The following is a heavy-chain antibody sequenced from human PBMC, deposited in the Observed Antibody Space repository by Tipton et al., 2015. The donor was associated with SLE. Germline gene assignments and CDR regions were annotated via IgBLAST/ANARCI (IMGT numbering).Heavy chain of an antibody. CDR3: ARGKVEGEKKNMLRGFRAGSYTGMDV. Sequence: QSGPEVKKPGASVKVSCKASGYTFTSYYMHWVRQAPGQGLEWMGIINPSGGSASYAQKFQGRVTITRDTATSTVYMELSSLRSEDKAVYDCARGKVEGEKKNMLRGFRAGSYTGMDVWGQGPPVTVSS. V-gene: IGHV1-46*01. J-gene: IGHJ6*02. CDR1: GYTFTSYY. CDR2: INPSGGSA. D-gene: IGHD3-10*01.